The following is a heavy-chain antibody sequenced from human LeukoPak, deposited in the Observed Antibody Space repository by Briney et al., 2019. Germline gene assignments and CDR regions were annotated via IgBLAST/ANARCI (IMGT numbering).Heavy chain of an antibody. CDR1: GFTFSSYG. CDR2: IRYDGSNK. V-gene: IGHV3-30*02. Sequence: GGSLRLSCAASGFTFSSYGMHWVRQAPGKGLEWVAFIRYDGSNKYYADSVKGRFTISRDNSKNTLYLQMNSLRAEDTAVYYCASAYDSSGPAPLDAFDIWGQGTMVTVSS. CDR3: ASAYDSSGPAPLDAFDI. D-gene: IGHD3-22*01. J-gene: IGHJ3*02.